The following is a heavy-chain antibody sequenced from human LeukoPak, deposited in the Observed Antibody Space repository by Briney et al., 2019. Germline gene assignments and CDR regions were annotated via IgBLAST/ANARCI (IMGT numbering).Heavy chain of an antibody. J-gene: IGHJ5*02. CDR2: INPDDSDT. Sequence: GEFLKISCKGSGNSFTNNWIAWVRQMPGKGLEWMGIINPDDSDTQYSAPFQGQVTISADRSTSTAYLHWSSLKASDTAIYYCAKRRLNVYETNPWDPDLWGQGTLVTVSS. CDR3: AKRRLNVYETNPWDPDL. CDR1: GNSFTNNW. V-gene: IGHV5-51*01. D-gene: IGHD3-16*01.